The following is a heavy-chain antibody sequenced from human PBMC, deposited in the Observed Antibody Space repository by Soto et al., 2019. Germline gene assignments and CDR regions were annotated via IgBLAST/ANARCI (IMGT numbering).Heavy chain of an antibody. D-gene: IGHD2-15*01. Sequence: QVQLVESGGGVVQPGRSLRLSCAASGFTFSSYAMHWFRQAPGKGLEWVAVISYDGSNKYYADSVKGRFTISRDNSKNTLYLQMNSLRAEDTAVYYCAREGLSGEFDYWVQGTLVIVSS. CDR3: AREGLSGEFDY. V-gene: IGHV3-30-3*01. CDR1: GFTFSSYA. CDR2: ISYDGSNK. J-gene: IGHJ4*02.